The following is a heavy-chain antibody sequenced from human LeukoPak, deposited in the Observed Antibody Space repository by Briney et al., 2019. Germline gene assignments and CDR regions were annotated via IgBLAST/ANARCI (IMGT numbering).Heavy chain of an antibody. CDR1: GFTVSSKY. CDR2: IYSGGGT. D-gene: IGHD6-19*01. J-gene: IGHJ4*02. Sequence: GGSLRLSCAASGFTVSSKYMSWVRQAPGRGLEWVSVIYSGGGTSYEDSVKGRFTISRDTSKNTLYLQMNSLRADDTAVYYCACSGPYSNGGVMNDYWGQGTLVTVSS. V-gene: IGHV3-66*01. CDR3: ACSGPYSNGGVMNDY.